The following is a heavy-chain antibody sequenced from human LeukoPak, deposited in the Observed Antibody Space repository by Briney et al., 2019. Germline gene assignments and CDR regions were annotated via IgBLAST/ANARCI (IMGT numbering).Heavy chain of an antibody. CDR2: VHLDGRT. CDR1: GGSVSSTNW. V-gene: IGHV4-4*02. D-gene: IGHD6-25*01. CDR3: AREGGFYRPLDY. Sequence: SETLSLTCGVSGGSVSSTNWWTWIRQPPGKGLEWIGEVHLDGRTNFNPSLKSRLTMSVDLSENHVSLKLTSVTAADTAVYYCAREGGFYRPLDYSGEGTLVTVSS. J-gene: IGHJ4*02.